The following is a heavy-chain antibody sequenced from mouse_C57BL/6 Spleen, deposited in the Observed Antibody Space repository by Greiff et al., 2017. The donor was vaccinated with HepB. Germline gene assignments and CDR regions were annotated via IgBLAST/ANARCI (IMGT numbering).Heavy chain of an antibody. V-gene: IGHV5-4*01. CDR3: ARDAYYYGSSYYYAMDY. CDR1: GFTFSSYA. D-gene: IGHD1-1*01. CDR2: ISDGGSYT. Sequence: EVHLVESGGGLVKPGGSLKLSCAASGFTFSSYAMSWVRQTPEKRLEWVATISDGGSYTYYPDNVKGRFTISRDNAKHNLYLQMSHLKSEDTAMYYCARDAYYYGSSYYYAMDYWGQGTSVTVSS. J-gene: IGHJ4*01.